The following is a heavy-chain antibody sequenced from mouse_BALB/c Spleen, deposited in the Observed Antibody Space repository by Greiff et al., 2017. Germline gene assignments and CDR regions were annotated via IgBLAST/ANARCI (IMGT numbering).Heavy chain of an antibody. V-gene: IGHV1-69*02. CDR3: ARGRVEY. J-gene: IGHJ2*01. CDR1: GYTFTSYW. Sequence: QVQLQQPGAELVKPGASVKLSCKASGYTFTSYWMHWVKQRPGQGLEWIGEIDPSDSYTNYNQKFKGKATLTVDKSSSTAYMQLSSLTSEDSAVYYCARGRVEYWGQGTTLTVSS. CDR2: IDPSDSYT.